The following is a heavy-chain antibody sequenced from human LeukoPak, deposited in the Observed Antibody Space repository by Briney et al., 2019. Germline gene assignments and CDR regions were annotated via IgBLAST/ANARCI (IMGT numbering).Heavy chain of an antibody. CDR3: ARVLGYCSSTSCLPRFDP. D-gene: IGHD2-2*01. J-gene: IGHJ5*02. CDR1: GGSFSGYY. V-gene: IGHV4-34*01. CDR2: INHSGST. Sequence: SETLSLTCAVYGGSFSGYYWSWIRQPPGKRLEWIGEINHSGSTNYNPSLKSRVTISVDTSKNQFSLKLSSVTAADTAVYYCARVLGYCSSTSCLPRFDPWGQGTLVTVSS.